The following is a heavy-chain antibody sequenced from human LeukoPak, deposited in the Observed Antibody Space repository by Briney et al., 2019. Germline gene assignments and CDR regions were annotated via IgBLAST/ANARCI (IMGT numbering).Heavy chain of an antibody. Sequence: SETLSLTGTVPGGSIRSYYWSWFRQPPGKGLEWIGYIYYSGSTNYNPSLKSRLTTSVDTTKNQFSLKLRSVTVADTAVYYCATMSLRSSTTDFDYWGQGTLVTVSS. CDR2: IYYSGST. CDR1: GGSIRSYY. CDR3: ATMSLRSSTTDFDY. J-gene: IGHJ4*02. D-gene: IGHD2-2*01. V-gene: IGHV4-59*01.